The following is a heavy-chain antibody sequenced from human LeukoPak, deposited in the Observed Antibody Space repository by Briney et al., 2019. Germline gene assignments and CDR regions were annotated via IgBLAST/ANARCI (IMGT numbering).Heavy chain of an antibody. D-gene: IGHD1-26*01. CDR1: GYTFSRYA. Sequence: GASVKVSCKASGYTFSRYAIHWVRQAPGQRLEWMGWINADNGNTKYSQEFQGRVTITRDTSASTAYMELSSLRSEDMAVYYCAREGTYSGSYYKHAFDIWGQGTMVTVSS. V-gene: IGHV1-3*03. CDR3: AREGTYSGSYYKHAFDI. J-gene: IGHJ3*02. CDR2: INADNGNT.